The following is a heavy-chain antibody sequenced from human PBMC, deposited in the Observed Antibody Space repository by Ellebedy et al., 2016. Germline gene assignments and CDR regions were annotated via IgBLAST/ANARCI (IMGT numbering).Heavy chain of an antibody. Sequence: GGSLRLSCVVSGSTLSTYWMSWFRQAPGKGLEWVSILTPDAGTAYVDSVKGRFTLSRDNSKNTVYLQMNSLTAEDTAVYFCANSGYSYAWGYWGQGTLVTVSS. CDR3: ANSGYSYAWGY. D-gene: IGHD5-18*01. V-gene: IGHV3-53*01. CDR1: GSTLSTYW. CDR2: LTPDAGT. J-gene: IGHJ4*02.